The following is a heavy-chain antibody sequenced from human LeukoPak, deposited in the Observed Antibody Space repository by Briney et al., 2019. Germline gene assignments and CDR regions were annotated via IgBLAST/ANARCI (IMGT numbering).Heavy chain of an antibody. V-gene: IGHV4-59*08. D-gene: IGHD5-12*01. CDR1: GGSISSYY. Sequence: ETLSPTCTVSGGSISSYYWSWIRQPPGKGLEWIGYIYYSGSTNFNPSLRSRVTISVDTSKNYFSLKLSSVTAADTAVYYCARHGGRGYSGYDMEYFQHWGQGTLVTVSS. CDR2: IYYSGST. J-gene: IGHJ1*01. CDR3: ARHGGRGYSGYDMEYFQH.